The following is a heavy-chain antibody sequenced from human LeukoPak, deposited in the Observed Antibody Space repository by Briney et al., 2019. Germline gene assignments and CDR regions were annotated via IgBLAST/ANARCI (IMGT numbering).Heavy chain of an antibody. CDR1: GFTFSSHW. Sequence: GGSLRLSCAASGFTFSSHWMHWVRQAPGKGLQWVANIKTDGSEKYYVDSVKGRFTISRDNAKNSLYLQMNSLRAEDTAVYYCATYSSFNRREFQYWGQGTLLTVSS. CDR2: IKTDGSEK. V-gene: IGHV3-7*01. J-gene: IGHJ1*01. CDR3: ATYSSFNRREFQY. D-gene: IGHD3-22*01.